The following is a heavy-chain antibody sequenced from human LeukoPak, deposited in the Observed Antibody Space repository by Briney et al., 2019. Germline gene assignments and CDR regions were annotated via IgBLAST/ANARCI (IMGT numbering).Heavy chain of an antibody. Sequence: GGSLRLSCAASGFTFNKYAMHWVRQAPGKGLEWVAIISYDGITKYYADSVKGRFTIPRDNSKNTLYLQMNSLRAEDTAVYYCARDYNSPADYYFDYWGQGTLVTVSS. J-gene: IGHJ4*02. D-gene: IGHD2-2*01. V-gene: IGHV3-30-3*01. CDR3: ARDYNSPADYYFDY. CDR2: ISYDGITK. CDR1: GFTFNKYA.